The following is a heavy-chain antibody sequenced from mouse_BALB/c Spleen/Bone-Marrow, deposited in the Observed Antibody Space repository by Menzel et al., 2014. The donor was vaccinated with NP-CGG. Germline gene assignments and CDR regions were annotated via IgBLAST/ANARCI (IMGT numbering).Heavy chain of an antibody. D-gene: IGHD3-3*01. CDR2: IDPANGNT. CDR3: AGDGAY. Sequence: EVKLMESGAELVKPGASVKLSCTASGFNIKDTYMHWVKQRPEQGLEWIGRIDPANGNTKYDPKFQGKATITADTSSNTAYLQLSSLTSEGTAVYYCAGDGAYWGQGTLVTVSA. J-gene: IGHJ3*01. V-gene: IGHV14-3*02. CDR1: GFNIKDTY.